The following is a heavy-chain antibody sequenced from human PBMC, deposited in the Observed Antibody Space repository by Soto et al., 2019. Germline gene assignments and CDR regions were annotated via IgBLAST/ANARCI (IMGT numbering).Heavy chain of an antibody. Sequence: EVQLVESGGGLVQPGGSLRLSCAASGFTFSSYNMNWVRQAPGKGLEWVSYISNSTIYYAESVKGRFTISRDNAKNSLYLQMKSLRAEDTAVYYCAREGDSSGWYNWFDPWGQGTLVTVS. D-gene: IGHD3-22*01. V-gene: IGHV3-48*01. CDR1: GFTFSSYN. CDR2: ISNSTI. J-gene: IGHJ5*02. CDR3: AREGDSSGWYNWFDP.